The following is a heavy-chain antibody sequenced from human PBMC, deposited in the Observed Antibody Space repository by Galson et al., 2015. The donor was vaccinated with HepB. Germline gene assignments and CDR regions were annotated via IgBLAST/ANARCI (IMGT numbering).Heavy chain of an antibody. V-gene: IGHV3-33*01. CDR1: GFTFSSYG. CDR2: IWYDGSNK. Sequence: SLRLSCAASGFTFSSYGMHWVRQAPGKGLEWVAVIWYDGSNKYYADSVKGRFTISRDNSKNTLYLQMNSLRAEDTAVYYCARGGSGHYYYYYMDVWGKGTTVTVSS. CDR3: ARGGSGHYYYYYMDV. J-gene: IGHJ6*03. D-gene: IGHD3-10*01.